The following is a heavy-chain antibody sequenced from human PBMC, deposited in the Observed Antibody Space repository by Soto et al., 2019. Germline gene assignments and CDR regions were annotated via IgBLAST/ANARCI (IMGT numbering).Heavy chain of an antibody. J-gene: IGHJ4*02. CDR1: GGSISSGGYY. D-gene: IGHD2-2*01. V-gene: IGHV4-31*03. CDR2: IYYSGST. Sequence: QVQLQESGPGLVKPSQTLSLTCTVSGGSISSGGYYWSWIRQHPGKGLEWIGYIYYSGSTYYNPSLKSRGTISVDTSKNQFSLKLSAVTAADTAVYYCEREPAARRIDYWGQGTLVTVSS. CDR3: EREPAARRIDY.